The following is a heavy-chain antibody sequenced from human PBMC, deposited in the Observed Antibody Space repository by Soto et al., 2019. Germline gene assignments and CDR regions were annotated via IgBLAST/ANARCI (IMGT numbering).Heavy chain of an antibody. CDR1: GYIFTAYG. CDR2: VSTNDDRT. CDR3: ARELNTESSAYYSFAF. D-gene: IGHD3-22*01. V-gene: IGHV1-18*01. Sequence: QVQLVQSGPEVKMPGASVKASCKTSGYIFTAYGLAWLRQAPGQRPEWMGWVSTNDDRTNYAQKFQGRVTMTTDRSTTTTSMELRSLRPDDTAVYYCARELNTESSAYYSFAFWGQGTLVTVSS. J-gene: IGHJ4*02.